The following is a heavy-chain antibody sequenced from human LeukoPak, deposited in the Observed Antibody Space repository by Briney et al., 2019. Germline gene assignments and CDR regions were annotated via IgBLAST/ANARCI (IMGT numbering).Heavy chain of an antibody. D-gene: IGHD2-8*01. Sequence: GGSLSLSCAASGFTFSSYAMSWVRQAPGKGLEWVGRSRNKGNSYSTDHAASVKGRFTISRDESKNSLYLQMNSLQTEDTGVYYCARSAMAPFDYWGQGTLVTVSS. CDR1: GFTFSSYA. V-gene: IGHV3-72*01. CDR3: ARSAMAPFDY. J-gene: IGHJ4*02. CDR2: SRNKGNSYST.